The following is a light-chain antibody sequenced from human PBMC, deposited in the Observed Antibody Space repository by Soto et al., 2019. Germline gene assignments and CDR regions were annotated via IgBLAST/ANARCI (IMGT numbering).Light chain of an antibody. CDR3: QQYETGFT. CDR2: DAS. V-gene: IGKV3-20*01. Sequence: TVLTQSPGTLSLSPGERATLSCRASQSVSSRSLAWYQQKPGQAPRLLIYDASSRATGIPDRFSGSGSGTDFSLTIRRLEPEDFAVYDCQQYETGFTFGPGTKVDIK. J-gene: IGKJ3*01. CDR1: QSVSSRS.